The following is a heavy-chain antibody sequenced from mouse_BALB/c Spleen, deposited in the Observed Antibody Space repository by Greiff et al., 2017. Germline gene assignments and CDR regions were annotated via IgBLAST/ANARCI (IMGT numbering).Heavy chain of an antibody. CDR2: ISCYNGAT. CDR3: ARWEDFSSGYVGAMDY. V-gene: IGHV1S34*01. D-gene: IGHD3-1*01. J-gene: IGHJ4*01. Sequence: LVKTGASVKISCKASGYSFTGYYMHWVKQSHGKSLEWIGYISCYNGATSYNQKFKGKATFTVDTSSSTAYMQFNSLTSEDSAVYYCARWEDFSSGYVGAMDYWGQGTSVTVSS. CDR1: GYSFTGYY.